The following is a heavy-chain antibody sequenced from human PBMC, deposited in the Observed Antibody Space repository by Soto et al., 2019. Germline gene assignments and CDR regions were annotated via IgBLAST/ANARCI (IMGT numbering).Heavy chain of an antibody. CDR3: ASSIVPDWFDP. D-gene: IGHD1-26*01. CDR2: IYTSGST. CDR1: GGSISSDY. Sequence: PSATLSLTCTVSGGSISSDYWSWIRQPAGKGLEWIGRIYTSGSTNYNPSLKSRVTMSVDTSKNQFSLKLSSVTAADTAVYYCASSIVPDWFDPWGQGTLVTVSS. J-gene: IGHJ5*02. V-gene: IGHV4-4*07.